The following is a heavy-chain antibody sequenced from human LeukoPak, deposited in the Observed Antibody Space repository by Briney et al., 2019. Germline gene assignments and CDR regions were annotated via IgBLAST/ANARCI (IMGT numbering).Heavy chain of an antibody. Sequence: AGGSLRLSCVASGFSFNNYAMNWVRQAPGKGLGWVSLIIGSSGTTFYADSVKGRFTISRDKSKSTLYLQMNSLRAEDTAVYYCAKGAYDYIEIAYFDYWGQGSLVTVSS. J-gene: IGHJ4*02. D-gene: IGHD5-12*01. CDR2: IIGSSGTT. CDR3: AKGAYDYIEIAYFDY. CDR1: GFSFNNYA. V-gene: IGHV3-23*01.